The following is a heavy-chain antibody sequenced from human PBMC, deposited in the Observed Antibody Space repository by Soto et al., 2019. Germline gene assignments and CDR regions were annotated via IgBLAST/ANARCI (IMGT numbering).Heavy chain of an antibody. CDR2: ISGSGGST. J-gene: IGHJ4*02. V-gene: IGHV3-23*01. CDR3: AKEETFSPPSMYYYDSSVFYFDY. Sequence: GGSLRLSCAASGFTFSSYAMSWVRQAPGKGLEWVSAISGSGGSTYYADSVKGRFTISRDNSKNTLYLQMNSLRAEDTAVYYCAKEETFSPPSMYYYDSSVFYFDYWGQGTLVTVSS. CDR1: GFTFSSYA. D-gene: IGHD3-22*01.